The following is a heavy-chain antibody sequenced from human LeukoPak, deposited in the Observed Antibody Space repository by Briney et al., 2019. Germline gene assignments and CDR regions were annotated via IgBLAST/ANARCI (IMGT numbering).Heavy chain of an antibody. D-gene: IGHD3-16*01. Sequence: EASVKVSCKASGYSFTRYYMHWVRQAPGQGLEWMGIINPRGGGTTYAQKFQGRVTMTRDTSTSTAYMELSSLRSEDTAVYYCARGGDDYGMDVWGQGTTVTVAS. CDR2: INPRGGGT. V-gene: IGHV1-46*01. CDR3: ARGGDDYGMDV. J-gene: IGHJ6*02. CDR1: GYSFTRYY.